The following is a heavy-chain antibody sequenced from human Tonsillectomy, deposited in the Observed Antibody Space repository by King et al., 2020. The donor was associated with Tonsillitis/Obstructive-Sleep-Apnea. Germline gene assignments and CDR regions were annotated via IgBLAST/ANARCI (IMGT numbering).Heavy chain of an antibody. CDR2: INHSGST. CDR1: GGSFSGYY. CDR3: ARDPMVEQVVRADAFDI. D-gene: IGHD6-6*01. J-gene: IGHJ3*02. V-gene: IGHV4-34*01. Sequence: HVQLQQWGAGLLKPSETLSLTCAVYGGSFSGYYWSWIRQPPGKGLEWIGEINHSGSTNYNPSLKSRVTISVDTSKNQFSLKLSSVTAADTAVYYCARDPMVEQVVRADAFDIWGQGTMVTVSS.